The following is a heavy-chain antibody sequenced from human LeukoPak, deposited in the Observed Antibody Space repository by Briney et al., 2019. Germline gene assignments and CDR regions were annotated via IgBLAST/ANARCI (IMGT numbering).Heavy chain of an antibody. D-gene: IGHD6-13*01. J-gene: IGHJ4*02. CDR3: ARVSRYSSSWKPFDY. CDR1: GGSISSSSYY. Sequence: PSETLSLTCTVSGGSISSSSYYWGWIRQPPGEGLEWIGSIYYSGSTYYNPSLKSRVTISVDTSKNQFSLKLSSVTAADTAVYYCARVSRYSSSWKPFDYWGQGTLVTVSS. V-gene: IGHV4-39*07. CDR2: IYYSGST.